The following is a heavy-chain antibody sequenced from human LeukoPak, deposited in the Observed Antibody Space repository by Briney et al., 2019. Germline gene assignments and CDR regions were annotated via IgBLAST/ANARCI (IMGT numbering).Heavy chain of an antibody. V-gene: IGHV1-24*01. CDR2: FDPEDGET. CDR1: GYTLTELS. CDR3: ATDGPFESSDYYHSSGYYL. D-gene: IGHD3-22*01. Sequence: ASVKVSCKVSGYTLTELSMHWVRQAPGKGLEWMGGFDPEDGETIYAQKFQGRVTMTEDTSTDTAYMELSSLRSEDTAVYYCATDGPFESSDYYHSSGYYLWGQGTLVTVSS. J-gene: IGHJ5*02.